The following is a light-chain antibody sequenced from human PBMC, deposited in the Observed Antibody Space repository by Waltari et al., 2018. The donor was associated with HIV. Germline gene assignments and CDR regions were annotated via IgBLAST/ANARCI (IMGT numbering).Light chain of an antibody. Sequence: DIVLTQTPLSLPLTARESASLSCRPSASLLDKDDGTIYLDWYVQKPGQSPRLLLYTHPHGATGVPNRISASGSDTDFTLEIRRVETEDVGIYYCMHRIEFPITFGQGTRLE. J-gene: IGKJ5*01. CDR3: MHRIEFPIT. CDR1: ASLLDKDDGTIY. CDR2: THP. V-gene: IGKV2-40*01.